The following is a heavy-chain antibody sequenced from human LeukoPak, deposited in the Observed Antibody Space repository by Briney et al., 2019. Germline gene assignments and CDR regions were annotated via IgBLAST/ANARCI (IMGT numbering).Heavy chain of an antibody. CDR3: AGSTGWLNGH. D-gene: IGHD2-8*02. CDR2: TYYRSKWYN. CDR1: GDSFSSRSAA. V-gene: IGHV6-1*01. Sequence: SQTLSLTCALSGDSFSSRSAAWNWIRQSPSRGLEWLGRTYYRSKWYNDYAISVKSRITINPDTSKNQFSLQLNSVTPEDTAVYYCAGSTGWLNGHWGQGTLVTVSS. J-gene: IGHJ4*02.